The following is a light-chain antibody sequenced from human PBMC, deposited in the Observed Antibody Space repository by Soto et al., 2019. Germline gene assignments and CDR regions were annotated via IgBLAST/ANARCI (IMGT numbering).Light chain of an antibody. CDR3: SSYRSMSTLV. CDR2: DVS. CDR1: SSDVGAYNY. J-gene: IGLJ2*01. V-gene: IGLV2-14*01. Sequence: QSALTQPASVSGSPGQSITISCTGTSSDVGAYNYVSWYQQHPGKAPQLMIYDVSNRPSGVSNRFSGSKSGNTASLTISGLQAEDEADYYCSSYRSMSTLVFGGGTKVTVL.